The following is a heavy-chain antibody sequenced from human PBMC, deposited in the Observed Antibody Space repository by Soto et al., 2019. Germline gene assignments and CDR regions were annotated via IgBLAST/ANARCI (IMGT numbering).Heavy chain of an antibody. J-gene: IGHJ6*03. V-gene: IGHV4-34*01. CDR1: GGSFSGYY. Sequence: SETLSLTCAVYGGSFSGYYWSWIRQPPGKGLEWIGEINHSGSTNYNPSLKSRVTISVDTSKNQFSLKLSSVTAADTAVYYCARRGDGAAARPRNYYYMDVWGKGTTVTVSS. D-gene: IGHD6-6*01. CDR3: ARRGDGAAARPRNYYYMDV. CDR2: INHSGST.